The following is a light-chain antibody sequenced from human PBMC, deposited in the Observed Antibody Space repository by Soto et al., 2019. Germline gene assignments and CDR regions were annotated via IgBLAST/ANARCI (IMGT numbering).Light chain of an antibody. V-gene: IGLV2-23*01. Sequence: QSVLTQPASVSGSPGQSITISCTGTSSDVGSYNLVSWYQQHPGKAPKLMIYEGSKRPSGVSNRFSGSKPGNTASLTISGLQAEDEADYYCCSYAGSSTVVFGGGTKLTVL. CDR3: CSYAGSSTVV. CDR2: EGS. J-gene: IGLJ2*01. CDR1: SSDVGSYNL.